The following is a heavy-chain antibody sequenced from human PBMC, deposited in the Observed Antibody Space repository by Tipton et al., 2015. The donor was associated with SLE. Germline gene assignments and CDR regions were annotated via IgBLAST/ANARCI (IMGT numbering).Heavy chain of an antibody. D-gene: IGHD3-22*01. V-gene: IGHV4-31*02. CDR2: IYYSGST. J-gene: IGHJ3*02. Sequence: SWVRQHPGKGLEWIGYIYYSGSTYYNPSLKSRVTISVDTSKNQFSLKLSSVTAADTAVYYCARAHPINYYHSSGYYSHAFDIWGQGTMVTVSS. CDR3: ARAHPINYYHSSGYYSHAFDI.